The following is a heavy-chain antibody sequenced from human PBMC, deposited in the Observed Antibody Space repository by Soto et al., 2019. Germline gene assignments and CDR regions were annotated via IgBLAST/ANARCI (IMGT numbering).Heavy chain of an antibody. CDR3: ARDPTVTTISVGAFDI. J-gene: IGHJ3*02. CDR1: GYTFTSYG. V-gene: IGHV1-18*01. CDR2: ISTYNGNT. D-gene: IGHD4-17*01. Sequence: QVQLVQSGPEVKKPGASVKVSCKASGYTFTSYGISWVRQAPGQGLEWLGWISTYNGNTNYAQTLQGRVTMTTDTSTSTVYMELRSVRSDDTAVYYCARDPTVTTISVGAFDIWGQGTMVTVSS.